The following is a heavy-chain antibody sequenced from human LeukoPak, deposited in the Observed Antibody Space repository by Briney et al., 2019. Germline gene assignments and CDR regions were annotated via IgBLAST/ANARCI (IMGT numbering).Heavy chain of an antibody. D-gene: IGHD4-17*01. CDR1: GFTFSSYS. V-gene: IGHV3-48*04. Sequence: PGRSLRLSCAASGFTFSSYSMNWVRQAPGKGLEWVSYISSSSSTIYYADSVKGRFTISRDNAKNSLYLQMNSLRAEDTAVYYCARGTTVTTLVGNWFDPWGQGTLVTVSS. CDR2: ISSSSSTI. CDR3: ARGTTVTTLVGNWFDP. J-gene: IGHJ5*02.